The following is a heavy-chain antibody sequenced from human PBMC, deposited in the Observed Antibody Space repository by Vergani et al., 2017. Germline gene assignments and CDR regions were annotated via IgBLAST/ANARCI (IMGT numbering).Heavy chain of an antibody. D-gene: IGHD2-21*01. CDR2: SFRSGTT. CDR1: GDSLSSSDHY. Sequence: QVQLQESGPGLVKPSQTLSLTCTVSGDSLSSSDHYWSWIRQRSDKVLEWVGHSFRSGTTYYNPSLKSRLIMSVDTSKNQFSLKLTSVTAADTAMYYCARENVVIARIFDFWGQGTLVTVSS. V-gene: IGHV4-31*03. CDR3: ARENVVIARIFDF. J-gene: IGHJ4*02.